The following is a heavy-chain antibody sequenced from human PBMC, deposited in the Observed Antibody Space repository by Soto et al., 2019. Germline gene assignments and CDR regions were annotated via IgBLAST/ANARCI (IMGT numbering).Heavy chain of an antibody. V-gene: IGHV4-61*01. CDR2: ISHSGRT. Sequence: QVQLQESGPGLVKPSETLSLICTVSGASLRSGSYYWSWIRQPPGKGLGWIRYISHSGRTNYDPTLKSRLTMSVDTSQNQFSLQLNSVTAADTAVYYCSYGSSFDYWGQGTLVTVSS. J-gene: IGHJ4*02. CDR1: GASLRSGSYY. CDR3: SYGSSFDY. D-gene: IGHD3-10*01.